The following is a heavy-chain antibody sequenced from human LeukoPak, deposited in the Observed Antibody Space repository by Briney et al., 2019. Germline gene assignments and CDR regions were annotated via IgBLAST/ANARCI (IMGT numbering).Heavy chain of an antibody. Sequence: TLSLTCIVSGASISSGSYYWSWIRQPAGKGLEWIGRIYTSGSTNYNPSLKSRVIVSADTSKTQFSLKLSSVTAADTAVYYCARERFEEQLVGPDEAFDTWGQGTMVTVSS. V-gene: IGHV4-61*02. CDR2: IYTSGST. CDR3: ARERFEEQLVGPDEAFDT. D-gene: IGHD6-6*01. CDR1: GASISSGSYY. J-gene: IGHJ3*02.